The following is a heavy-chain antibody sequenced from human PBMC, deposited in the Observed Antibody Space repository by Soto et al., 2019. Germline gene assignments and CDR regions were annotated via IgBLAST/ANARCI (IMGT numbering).Heavy chain of an antibody. D-gene: IGHD5-18*01. CDR1: GGSISSYY. J-gene: IGHJ5*02. V-gene: IGHV4-59*01. CDR2: IYYSGST. CDR3: ARGLDTAMA. Sequence: SETLSLTCTVSGGSISSYYWSWIRQPPGKGLEWIGYIYYSGSTNYNPSLKSRVTISVDTSKNQFSLKLSSVTAADTAVYYCARGLDTAMAWGQGTLLTVSS.